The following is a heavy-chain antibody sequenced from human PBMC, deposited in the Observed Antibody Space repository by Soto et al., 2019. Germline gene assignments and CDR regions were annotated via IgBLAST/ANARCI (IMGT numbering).Heavy chain of an antibody. CDR1: GGSFSGYY. CDR2: INHSGST. CDR3: TRGGIAARYYYAMDV. Sequence: QVQLQQWGAGLLKPSETLSLSCAVYGGSFSGYYWSWIRQPPGKGLEWIGEINHSGSTNYNPSLNSPVTISVDTSNTQFSLRLSSVTAADTAVYYCTRGGIAARYYYAMDVWGQGTTVTVSS. V-gene: IGHV4-34*01. J-gene: IGHJ6*02. D-gene: IGHD6-13*01.